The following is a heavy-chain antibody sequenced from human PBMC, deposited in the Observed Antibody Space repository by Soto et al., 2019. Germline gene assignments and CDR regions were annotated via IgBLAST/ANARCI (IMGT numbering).Heavy chain of an antibody. J-gene: IGHJ3*02. CDR3: ARRSKDSYGAGAFVI. CDR2: ISGSGGST. Sequence: GGSLRLSCAASGFTFSSYAMSWVRQAPGKGLEWVSAISGSGGSTYYADSVKGRFTISRDNSKNTLYLQMNSLRAEDTALYYCARRSKDSYGAGAFVIWGKGKMVTVS. CDR1: GFTFSSYA. V-gene: IGHV3-23*01. D-gene: IGHD2-21*01.